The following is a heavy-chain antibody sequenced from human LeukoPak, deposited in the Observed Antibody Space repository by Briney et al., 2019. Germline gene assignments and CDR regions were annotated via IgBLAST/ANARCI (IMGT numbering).Heavy chain of an antibody. J-gene: IGHJ4*02. D-gene: IGHD5-12*01. CDR1: GYTFTSYG. CDR2: ISAYNGNT. V-gene: IGHV1-18*01. CDR3: ARTSGWLTFDY. Sequence: GASVTLSCKASGYTFTSYGISWVRQAPGQGLEWIGWISAYNGNTNYAQKLQGRVTITTDTSTSTAYMDLRSQRTDDKAVYYCARTSGWLTFDYWGQGTLVTVSS.